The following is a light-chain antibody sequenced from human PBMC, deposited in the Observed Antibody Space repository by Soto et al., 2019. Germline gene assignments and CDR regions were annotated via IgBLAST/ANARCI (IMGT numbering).Light chain of an antibody. V-gene: IGLV2-8*01. CDR2: EVS. CDR3: SSYAGSKNLV. CDR1: SSDVGGYNY. Sequence: QSALTQPPSASGSPGQSVTISCTGTSSDVGGYNYVSWYQQHPGKAPKLMIYEVSKRPSPVPDRFSGSKSGNTASLTVSGLQAEDEADYYCSSYAGSKNLVFGGGTKLTVL. J-gene: IGLJ2*01.